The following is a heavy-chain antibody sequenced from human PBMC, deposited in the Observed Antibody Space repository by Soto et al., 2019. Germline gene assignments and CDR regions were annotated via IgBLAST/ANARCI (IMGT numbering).Heavy chain of an antibody. CDR1: GGSFSGYY. CDR3: ARGWISWQWLRYYYYGMDV. Sequence: SETLSLTCAVYGGSFSGYYWSWIRQPPGKXLEWIGEINHSGSTNYNPSLKSRVTISVDTSKNQFSLKLSSVTAADTAVYYCARGWISWQWLRYYYYGMDVWGQGTTVTVCS. V-gene: IGHV4-34*01. D-gene: IGHD6-19*01. J-gene: IGHJ6*02. CDR2: INHSGST.